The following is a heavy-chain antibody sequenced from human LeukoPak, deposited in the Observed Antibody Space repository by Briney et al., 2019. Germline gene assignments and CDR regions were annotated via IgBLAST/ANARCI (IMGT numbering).Heavy chain of an antibody. J-gene: IGHJ4*02. CDR1: GSSINNYY. D-gene: IGHD3-10*01. CDR3: ARGGQVRGVKSVNLFDY. Sequence: SETLSLTCTVSGSSINNYYWSWIRQPPGKGLEWIGYIHYSGSTNYNPSLKSRVTISVDTSKNQFSLKLSSVTAADTAVYYCARGGQVRGVKSVNLFDYWGQGTLVTVSS. V-gene: IGHV4-59*12. CDR2: IHYSGST.